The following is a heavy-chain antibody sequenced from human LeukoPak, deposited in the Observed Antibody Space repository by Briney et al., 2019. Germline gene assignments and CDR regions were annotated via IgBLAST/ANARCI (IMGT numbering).Heavy chain of an antibody. V-gene: IGHV4-59*01. D-gene: IGHD6-13*01. CDR1: GGSISSYY. CDR2: IYYSGST. J-gene: IGHJ3*02. CDR3: ARGASSSWYSWTNDAFDI. Sequence: PSETLSLTCTVSGGSISSYYWSWIRQPPGKGLEWIGYIYYSGSTNYNPSLKSRVTISVDTSKNQFSLKLSSVTAADTAVYYCARGASSSWYSWTNDAFDIWGQGTMVTVSS.